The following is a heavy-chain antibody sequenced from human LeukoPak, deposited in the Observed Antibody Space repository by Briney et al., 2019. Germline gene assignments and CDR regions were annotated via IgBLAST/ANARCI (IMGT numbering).Heavy chain of an antibody. D-gene: IGHD3-10*01. CDR1: GGSLSSYS. V-gene: IGHV4-4*07. CDR2: IYSSGNT. Sequence: SETLSLTCTVSGGSLSSYSWSWIRQPAGKGLEWIGRIYSSGNTYYNASLRSRVTMSVDTSKNQFSLKLSSVTAADTAVYYCARLWFGESAFDYWGQGTLVTVSS. J-gene: IGHJ4*02. CDR3: ARLWFGESAFDY.